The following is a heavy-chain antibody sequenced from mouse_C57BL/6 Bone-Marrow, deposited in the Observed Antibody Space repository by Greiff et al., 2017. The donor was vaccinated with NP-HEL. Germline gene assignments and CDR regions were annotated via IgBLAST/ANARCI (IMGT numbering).Heavy chain of an antibody. CDR1: GYTFTSYG. CDR3: ARGNYGKAWFAY. V-gene: IGHV1-81*01. J-gene: IGHJ3*01. Sequence: VQLQQSGAELARPGALVKLSCKASGYTFTSYGISWVKQRTGQGLEWIGEIYPRSGNTYYNEKFKGKATLTADKSSSTAYMELRSLTSEDSAVYFCARGNYGKAWFAYWGQGTLVTVSA. D-gene: IGHD1-1*01. CDR2: IYPRSGNT.